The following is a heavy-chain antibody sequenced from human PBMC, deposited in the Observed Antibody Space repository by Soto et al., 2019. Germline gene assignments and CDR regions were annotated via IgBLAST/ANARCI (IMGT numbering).Heavy chain of an antibody. CDR2: AYYGLNT. J-gene: IGHJ6*02. V-gene: IGHV4-39*01. D-gene: IGHD6-25*01. CDR3: ERHAATGRVQYGMDV. CDR1: GGSVSTTSYY. Sequence: SETLSLTCTVSGGSVSTTSYYWGWLRHSPGEGLQWIGSAYYGLNTYSNPALRSRVTISLNLSKNELSLELTSVTAADTAVYYCERHAATGRVQYGMDVWGQGTTVTVSS.